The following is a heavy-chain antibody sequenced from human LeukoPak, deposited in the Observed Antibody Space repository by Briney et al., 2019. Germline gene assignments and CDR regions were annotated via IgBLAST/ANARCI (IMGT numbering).Heavy chain of an antibody. V-gene: IGHV4-4*07. J-gene: IGHJ6*03. CDR1: GGSISSYY. D-gene: IGHD6-13*01. CDR2: IYTSGST. CDR3: ARDRYSSSWYLGLYYYYYYMDV. Sequence: PSETLSLTCTVSGGSISSYYWSWIRQPAGKGLEWIGRIYTSGSTNYNPSLKSRVTMSVDTSKNQFSLKLSSVTAADTAVYYCARDRYSSSWYLGLYYYYYYMDVWGKGTTVTVSS.